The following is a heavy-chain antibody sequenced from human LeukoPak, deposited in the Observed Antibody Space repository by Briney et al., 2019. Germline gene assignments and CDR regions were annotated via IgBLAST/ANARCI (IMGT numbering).Heavy chain of an antibody. CDR1: GGSISSGGYY. Sequence: SETLSLTCTVSGGSISSGGYYWSWIRQHPGKGLEWIGYIYYSGSTYYNPSLKSRVTISVDTSKNQFSLKLSSVTAADTAVYYCARVPLTDYGDYGGGVDYWGQGTLVTVSS. V-gene: IGHV4-31*03. D-gene: IGHD4-17*01. J-gene: IGHJ4*02. CDR3: ARVPLTDYGDYGGGVDY. CDR2: IYYSGST.